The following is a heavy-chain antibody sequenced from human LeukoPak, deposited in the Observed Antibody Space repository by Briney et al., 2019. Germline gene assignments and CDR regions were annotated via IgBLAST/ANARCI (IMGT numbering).Heavy chain of an antibody. D-gene: IGHD3-10*01. CDR3: AKDVGSPYYYGSGNWFDP. CDR1: GFTFSGYW. J-gene: IGHJ5*02. V-gene: IGHV3-30*18. CDR2: ISYDGSNK. Sequence: GGSLRLSCAASGFTFSGYWMHWVRQAPGKGLEWVAVISYDGSNKYYADSVRGRFTISRDNSKNTLYLQMNSLRAEDTAVYYCAKDVGSPYYYGSGNWFDPWGQGTLVTVSS.